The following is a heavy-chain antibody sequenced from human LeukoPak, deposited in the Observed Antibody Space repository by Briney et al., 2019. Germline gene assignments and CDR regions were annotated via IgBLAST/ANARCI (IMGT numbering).Heavy chain of an antibody. D-gene: IGHD3-22*01. Sequence: SVKVSCKASGGTFSSYATSWVRQAPGQGLEWMGGIIPIFGTANYAQKFQGRVTITADESTSTAYMELSSLRSEDTAVYYCARVDYYDSSGYYTFDYWGQGTLVTVSS. V-gene: IGHV1-69*13. J-gene: IGHJ4*02. CDR2: IIPIFGTA. CDR1: GGTFSSYA. CDR3: ARVDYYDSSGYYTFDY.